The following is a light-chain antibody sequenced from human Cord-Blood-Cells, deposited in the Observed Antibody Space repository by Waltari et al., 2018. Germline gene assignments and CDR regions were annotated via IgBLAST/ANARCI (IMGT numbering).Light chain of an antibody. CDR3: MQALQTRT. CDR1: QRLLHSNGYNY. J-gene: IGKJ1*01. CDR2: LGS. V-gene: IGKV2-28*01. Sequence: DIVMTPSPLSLPVTRGEPAPISCRPSQRLLHSNGYNYLDWYLQKPGQSPQLLIYLGSNRAYEVPDRFSGRGSGTDFTLKISRVEAEDVGVDYCMQALQTRTFGQGTKVEIK.